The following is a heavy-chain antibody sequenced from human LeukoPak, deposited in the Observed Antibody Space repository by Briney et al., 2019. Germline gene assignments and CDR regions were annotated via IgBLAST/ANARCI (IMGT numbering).Heavy chain of an antibody. Sequence: GASVKVSCTASGGTFSSYAISWVRQAPGQGLEWMGGIIPIFGTANYAQKFQGRVTITADESTSTAYMELSSLRSEDTAVYYCARTMNSGWDYYYYGMDVWGQGTTVTVSS. CDR2: IIPIFGTA. CDR1: GGTFSSYA. D-gene: IGHD6-19*01. CDR3: ARTMNSGWDYYYYGMDV. V-gene: IGHV1-69*13. J-gene: IGHJ6*02.